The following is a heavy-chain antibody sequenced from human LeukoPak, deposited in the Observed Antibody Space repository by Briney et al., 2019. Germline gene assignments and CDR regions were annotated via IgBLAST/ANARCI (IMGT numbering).Heavy chain of an antibody. CDR2: IYYSGST. Sequence: SETLSLICTVSGGSIISSAYYWSWIRQPPGKGLEWIGYIYYSGSTYYNPSLKSRVTISLDTSKNQFSLKLSSVTAADTAVYYCVRTEVSSGSEDYWGQRTLVTVSS. J-gene: IGHJ4*02. CDR1: GGSIISSAYY. D-gene: IGHD6-19*01. CDR3: VRTEVSSGSEDY. V-gene: IGHV4-30-4*08.